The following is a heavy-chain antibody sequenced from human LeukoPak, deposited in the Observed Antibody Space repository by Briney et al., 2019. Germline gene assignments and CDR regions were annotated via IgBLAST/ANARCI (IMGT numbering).Heavy chain of an antibody. CDR3: ARGVDIVVVAAAMKGAWFDP. D-gene: IGHD2-2*03. V-gene: IGHV4-4*07. CDR1: GGSISSYY. Sequence: SETLSLTCTVSGGSISSYYWSWIRQPAGKGLEWIGRIYTSGSTNYNPSLKSRVNMSVDTSKNQLSMRLSSVTAADTAVYYCARGVDIVVVAAAMKGAWFDPWGQGTLVTVSS. J-gene: IGHJ5*02. CDR2: IYTSGST.